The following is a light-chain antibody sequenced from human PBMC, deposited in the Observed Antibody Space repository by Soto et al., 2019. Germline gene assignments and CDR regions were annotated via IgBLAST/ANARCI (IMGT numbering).Light chain of an antibody. V-gene: IGLV1-40*01. CDR2: GNS. CDR1: SSNIGAGYD. Sequence: QSVLTQPPSVSGAPGQRATISCTGSSSNIGAGYDVHWYQQLPGTAPKLLIYGNSNRPSGVPDQFSGSKSGTSASLVITGLQAEDEADYYCQSYDSSLSGVVFGGGTKLTVL. J-gene: IGLJ2*01. CDR3: QSYDSSLSGVV.